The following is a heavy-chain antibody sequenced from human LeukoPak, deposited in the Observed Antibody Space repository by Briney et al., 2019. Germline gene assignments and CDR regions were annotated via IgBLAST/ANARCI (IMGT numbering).Heavy chain of an antibody. D-gene: IGHD2/OR15-2a*01. CDR3: ARDTAYFRFDY. Sequence: PGGSLRLSCAASGLTLSSYWMTWVRQAPGKGPEWVANIKEDGSEENYVDSVRGRFAISRDNAKNSLYLQMSSLRLEDTAVYYCARDTAYFRFDYWGQGTLVIVSS. V-gene: IGHV3-7*01. CDR1: GLTLSSYW. CDR2: IKEDGSEE. J-gene: IGHJ4*02.